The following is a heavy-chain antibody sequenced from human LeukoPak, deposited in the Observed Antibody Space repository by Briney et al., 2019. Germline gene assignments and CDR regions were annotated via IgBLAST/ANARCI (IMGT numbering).Heavy chain of an antibody. CDR1: GFTFDDYA. J-gene: IGHJ4*02. D-gene: IGHD3-16*01. Sequence: GGSLRLSCAASGFTFDDYAMHWVRQAPGKGLEWVSGISWNSGSIGYADSVKGRFTISRDNAKNSLYLQMNSLRAEDTALYYCAKRGGGGFDYWGQGTLVTVSS. V-gene: IGHV3-9*01. CDR2: ISWNSGSI. CDR3: AKRGGGGFDY.